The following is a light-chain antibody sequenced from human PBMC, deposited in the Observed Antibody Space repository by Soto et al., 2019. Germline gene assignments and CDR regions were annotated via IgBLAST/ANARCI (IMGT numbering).Light chain of an antibody. CDR1: QDINNW. V-gene: IGKV1D-12*01. CDR2: TTS. Sequence: GDRVTTTCRASQDINNWLAWYQQKPGKAPKLLIYTTSSLQSGVPSRFSGSGSGTDFTLTISSLQPEDFATYYCQQANSFPLTFGGGTKVEIK. CDR3: QQANSFPLT. J-gene: IGKJ4*01.